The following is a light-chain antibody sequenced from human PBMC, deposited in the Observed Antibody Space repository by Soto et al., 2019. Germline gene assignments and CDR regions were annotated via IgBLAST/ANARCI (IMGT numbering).Light chain of an antibody. CDR1: SRDVGAYNF. V-gene: IGLV2-14*03. CDR3: SSYTTINNLWV. CDR2: DIG. Sequence: QSVLTQPASVSGSPGQSVTISCPGISRDVGAYNFVSWYQQHPGRAPKLIIYDIGDRPSGVSSRFSGPRSGSTASLTISGLQAEDEADYYCSSYTTINNLWVFGGGTNVTVL. J-gene: IGLJ3*02.